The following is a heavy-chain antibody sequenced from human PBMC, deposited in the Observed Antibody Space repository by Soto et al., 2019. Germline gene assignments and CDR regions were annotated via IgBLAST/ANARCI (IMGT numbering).Heavy chain of an antibody. J-gene: IGHJ4*02. CDR3: ARGDDIAVVTTYFPDF. V-gene: IGHV4-38-2*01. CDR2: IHHSGRT. CDR1: GYSISGGYY. Sequence: SETLSMNCAVSGYSISGGYYWAWMRQPPGKGLEWIGSIHHSGRTYSNPSLKSRLTISVDTSTNKFPLKLTSVTAADTAVYYCARGDDIAVVTTYFPDFWGQGTLVTVS. D-gene: IGHD2-21*02.